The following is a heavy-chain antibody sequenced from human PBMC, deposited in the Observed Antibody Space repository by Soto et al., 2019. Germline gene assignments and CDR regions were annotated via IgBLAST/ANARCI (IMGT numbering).Heavy chain of an antibody. V-gene: IGHV1-69*13. J-gene: IGHJ5*02. CDR2: IIPIFGTA. CDR3: ARGYYYDSSGYYYGGELHMGNWFDT. Sequence: SVKVSCKASGGTFSSYAISWVRQAPGQGLEWMGGIIPIFGTANYAQKFQGRVTITADESTSTAYMELSSLRSEDTAVYYCARGYYYDSSGYYYGGELHMGNWFDTWGQGTLVTVSS. D-gene: IGHD3-22*01. CDR1: GGTFSSYA.